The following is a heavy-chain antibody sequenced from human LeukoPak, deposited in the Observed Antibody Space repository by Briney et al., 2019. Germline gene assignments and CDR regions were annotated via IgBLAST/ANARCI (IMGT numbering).Heavy chain of an antibody. J-gene: IGHJ4*02. CDR1: GFTFSSYS. CDR2: ISSSSYI. V-gene: IGHV3-21*01. Sequence: GGSLRLSCAASGFTFSSYSMNWVRQAPGKGLEWVSSISSSSYIYYADSVKGRFTISRDNAKNSLYLQMNSLRAEDTAVYYCARSITMVRGVNNPLDYWGQGTLVTVSS. CDR3: ARSITMVRGVNNPLDY. D-gene: IGHD3-10*01.